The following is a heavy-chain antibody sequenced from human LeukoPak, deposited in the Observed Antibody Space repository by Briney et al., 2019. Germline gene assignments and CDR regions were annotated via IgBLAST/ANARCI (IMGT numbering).Heavy chain of an antibody. V-gene: IGHV4-34*01. Sequence: RASETLSLTSAVYGGSFSGYYWSWIRQPPGKGLEWIGEINHSGSTNYNPSLKSRVTISVDTSKNQFSLKLSSVTAADTAVYYCARDGSGYEFLDYWGQGTLVTVSS. CDR2: INHSGST. CDR3: ARDGSGYEFLDY. CDR1: GGSFSGYY. J-gene: IGHJ4*02. D-gene: IGHD5-12*01.